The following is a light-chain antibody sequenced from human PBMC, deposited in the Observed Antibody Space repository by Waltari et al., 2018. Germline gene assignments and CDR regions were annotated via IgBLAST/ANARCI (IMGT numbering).Light chain of an antibody. CDR2: DAS. Sequence: EIVLTSSPGTLSLSLGERASLSCRASPSVGQSLAWYQQRPGQAPRLLIYDASTRATGTPGRFSGSGFGTDFSLAISSLEPEDFAVYFCQHYVNLPVTFGQGTKVEI. CDR1: PSVGQS. V-gene: IGKV3-20*01. J-gene: IGKJ1*01. CDR3: QHYVNLPVT.